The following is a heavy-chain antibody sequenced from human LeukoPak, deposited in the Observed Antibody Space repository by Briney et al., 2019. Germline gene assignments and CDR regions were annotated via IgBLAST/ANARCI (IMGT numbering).Heavy chain of an antibody. Sequence: EASVKVSCKASGYTFTSYYMHWVRQAPGQGLEWMGIVNPSGGSTSYAQKFQGRVTMTRDTSTSTVYMELSSLRSEDTAVYYCARDPDLPYYYDSSGYQPFSDYWGQGTLVNLSS. J-gene: IGHJ4*02. CDR2: VNPSGGST. CDR1: GYTFTSYY. D-gene: IGHD3-22*01. V-gene: IGHV1-46*01. CDR3: ARDPDLPYYYDSSGYQPFSDY.